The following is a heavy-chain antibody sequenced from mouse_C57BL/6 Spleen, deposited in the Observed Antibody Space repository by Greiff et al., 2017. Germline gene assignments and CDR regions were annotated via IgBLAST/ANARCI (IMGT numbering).Heavy chain of an antibody. CDR2: IDPSDSYT. CDR1: GYTFTSYW. J-gene: IGHJ2*01. Sequence: QVHVKQPGAELVRPGTSVKLSCKASGYTFTSYWMHWVKQRPGQGLEWIGVIDPSDSYTNYNQKFKGKATLTVDTSSSTAYMQLSSLTSEDSAVYYCARNPSSYGYFDYWGQGTTLTVSS. CDR3: ARNPSSYGYFDY. D-gene: IGHD1-1*01. V-gene: IGHV1-59*01.